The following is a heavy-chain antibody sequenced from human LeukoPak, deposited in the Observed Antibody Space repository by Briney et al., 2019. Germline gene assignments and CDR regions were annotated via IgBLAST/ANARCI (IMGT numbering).Heavy chain of an antibody. D-gene: IGHD3-22*01. Sequence: RGESLKISCKGSGYSFTSYWIGWVRQMPGKGLDWMGIIYTGDSDTRYSPSFQGQVTISADKSISTAYLQWSSLKASDTAMYYCARPIANYDSSGYFFDYWGQGTLVTVSS. J-gene: IGHJ4*02. CDR2: IYTGDSDT. V-gene: IGHV5-51*01. CDR3: ARPIANYDSSGYFFDY. CDR1: GYSFTSYW.